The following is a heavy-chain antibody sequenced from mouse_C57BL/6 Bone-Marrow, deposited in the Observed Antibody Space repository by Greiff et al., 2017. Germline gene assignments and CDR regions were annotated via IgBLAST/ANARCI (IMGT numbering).Heavy chain of an antibody. D-gene: IGHD2-5*01. CDR2: INPNNGGT. V-gene: IGHV1-22*01. J-gene: IGHJ4*01. Sequence: VQLKESGPELVKPGASVKMSCKASGYTFTDYNMHWVKQSHGKSLEWIGYINPNNGGTSYNQKFKGKATLTVNKSSSTAYMELRSLTSEDSAVYYCARKSNYEGGAMDYWGQGTSVTVSS. CDR1: GYTFTDYN. CDR3: ARKSNYEGGAMDY.